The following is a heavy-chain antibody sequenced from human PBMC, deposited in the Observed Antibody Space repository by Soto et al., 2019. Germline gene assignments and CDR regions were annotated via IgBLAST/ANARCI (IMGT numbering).Heavy chain of an antibody. V-gene: IGHV3-23*01. J-gene: IGHJ4*02. D-gene: IGHD3-10*01. CDR3: AKAKEMYGSGSYDY. CDR2: ISGSGGST. CDR1: GFTFSSYA. Sequence: GGSLRLSCAASGFTFSSYAMSWVRQAPGKGLEWVSAISGSGGSTYYADSVKGRFTISRDNSKNTLYLQMNSLKAEETAVYYCAKAKEMYGSGSYDYWGQGTLVTVSS.